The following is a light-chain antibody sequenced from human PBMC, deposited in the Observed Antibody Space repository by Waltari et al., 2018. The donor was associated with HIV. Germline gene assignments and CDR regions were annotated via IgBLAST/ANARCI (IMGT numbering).Light chain of an antibody. Sequence: QPVPTQPASVSGSPGQSVTISCTGTVSHLGPHHSASLSHHFPDRAPKLLLFAVSSRPSGISHLFSGSLSGNTASLTISGLQSVDEAHYFCASYTNNNAWVFGGGTSLTVL. CDR1: VSHLGPHHS. CDR2: AVS. CDR3: ASYTNNNAWV. V-gene: IGLV2-14*03. J-gene: IGLJ3*02.